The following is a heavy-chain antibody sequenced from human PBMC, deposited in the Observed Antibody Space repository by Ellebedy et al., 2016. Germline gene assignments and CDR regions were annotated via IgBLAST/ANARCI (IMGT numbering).Heavy chain of an antibody. CDR2: IYYSGST. J-gene: IGHJ4*02. D-gene: IGHD2-21*02. CDR3: ARLRLRNGGDFDY. Sequence: GSLRLSCTVSGGSISSYYWSWIRQPPGKGLEWIGYIYYSGSTNYNPSLKSRVTISVDTSKNQFSLKLSSVTAADTAVYYCARLRLRNGGDFDYWGQGTLVTVSS. CDR1: GGSISSYY. V-gene: IGHV4-59*01.